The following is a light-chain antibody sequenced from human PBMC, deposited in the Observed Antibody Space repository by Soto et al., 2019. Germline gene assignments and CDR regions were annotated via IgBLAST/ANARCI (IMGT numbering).Light chain of an antibody. V-gene: IGKV3-15*01. CDR3: QQYNNWPPT. CDR1: QSVSNN. J-gene: IGKJ1*01. Sequence: EIVLTQSPGTLSLSPGERATLSCRASQSVSNNYLAWYQQKPGQAPRLLIYGASTRATGIPARFSGSGSGTEFTLTISTLQSEDFAVYYCQQYNNWPPTVGQGTKVEIK. CDR2: GAS.